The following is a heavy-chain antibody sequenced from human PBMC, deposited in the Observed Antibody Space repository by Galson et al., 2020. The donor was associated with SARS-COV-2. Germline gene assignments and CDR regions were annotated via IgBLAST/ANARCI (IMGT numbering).Heavy chain of an antibody. CDR3: ARDFKTGYSSGWYRDYYYYGMDV. J-gene: IGHJ6*02. Sequence: NSGGSLRLSCAASGFTFSSYSMNWVRQAPGKGLEWVSSISSSSSYIYYADSVKGRFTISRDNAKNSLYLQMNSLRAEDTAVYYCARDFKTGYSSGWYRDYYYYGMDVWGQGTTVTVSS. D-gene: IGHD6-19*01. V-gene: IGHV3-21*01. CDR1: GFTFSSYS. CDR2: ISSSSSYI.